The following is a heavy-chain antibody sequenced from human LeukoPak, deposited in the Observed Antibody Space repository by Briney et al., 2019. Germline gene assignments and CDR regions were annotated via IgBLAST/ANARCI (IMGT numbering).Heavy chain of an antibody. J-gene: IGHJ3*02. V-gene: IGHV3-15*01. CDR3: SYTYWLFHDAFDI. Sequence: GRSLRLSCAASGFTFSNAWMSWVRQAPGKGLEWVGRIKSKTDGGTTDYAAPVKGRFSISRDDSINTLYLQMNSLKTEDTAVYYCSYTYWLFHDAFDIWGQGTMVTVSS. CDR2: IKSKTDGGTT. D-gene: IGHD3-22*01. CDR1: GFTFSNAW.